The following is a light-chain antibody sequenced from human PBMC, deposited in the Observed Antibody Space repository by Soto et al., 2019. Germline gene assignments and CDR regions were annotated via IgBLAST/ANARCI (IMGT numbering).Light chain of an antibody. CDR2: EVS. V-gene: IGLV2-14*01. Sequence: QSALTQPASVSGSPGQSITISCTGTNSDFGVYKYVSWYQHHPGKAPKLMIYEVSDRPSGVSNRFSGSKSGNTASLTISGHQPDDEADYYCSSYTAGGTYVFGTGTKVTVL. J-gene: IGLJ1*01. CDR1: NSDFGVYKY. CDR3: SSYTAGGTYV.